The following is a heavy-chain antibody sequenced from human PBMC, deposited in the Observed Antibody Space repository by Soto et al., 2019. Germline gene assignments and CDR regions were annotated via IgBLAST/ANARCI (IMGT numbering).Heavy chain of an antibody. D-gene: IGHD1-1*01. Sequence: PGGSLRLACAASGVSFSDYGMHWVRQAPGKGLEWVAVIWYDGSEKYYADSVKGRFTISRDNSKNTLYLQMNSLRVEDTALYYCARQSLGNIRLRGFDYWGQGALLTVSS. CDR3: ARQSLGNIRLRGFDY. J-gene: IGHJ4*02. V-gene: IGHV3-33*01. CDR1: GVSFSDYG. CDR2: IWYDGSEK.